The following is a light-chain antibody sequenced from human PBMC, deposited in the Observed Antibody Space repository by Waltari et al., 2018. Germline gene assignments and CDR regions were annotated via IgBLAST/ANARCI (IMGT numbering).Light chain of an antibody. Sequence: QSALTQPASVSGSPGQSITISCTGTSSDLGVYNYVPWYQQHPGKAPKLMISDVSKRPSGVSNRFSGSKSGNTASLTISGLQPEDEADYYCSSYTLSSTFVFGTGTTVTVL. CDR2: DVS. CDR1: SSDLGVYNY. J-gene: IGLJ1*01. V-gene: IGLV2-14*01. CDR3: SSYTLSSTFV.